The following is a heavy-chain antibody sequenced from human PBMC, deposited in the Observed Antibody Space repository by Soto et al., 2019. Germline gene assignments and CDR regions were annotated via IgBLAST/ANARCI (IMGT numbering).Heavy chain of an antibody. CDR2: IWYDGSNK. V-gene: IGHV3-33*01. CDR1: GFTFSSYG. D-gene: IGHD2-15*01. CDR3: ERESLGSAAYD. Sequence: GGSLRLSCAASGFTFSSYGMHWVRQAPGKGLKWVAVIWYDGSNKYYADSVKGRFTISRDNSKSTLYLQMNSLRAEDTAVYYCERESLGSAAYDWGQGTLVTVSS. J-gene: IGHJ4*02.